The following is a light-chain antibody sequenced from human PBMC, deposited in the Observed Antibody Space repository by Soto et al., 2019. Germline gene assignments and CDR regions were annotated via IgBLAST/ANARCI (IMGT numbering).Light chain of an antibody. CDR3: QQRSNWQIT. CDR2: DAS. V-gene: IGKV3D-11*02. Sequence: EIVMTQSPATLSVSPGERATLSCRASQSVRSNLAWYQQKPGQTPRLLIYDASNRVTGIPARFRGSGSGTDLTLTISSLEPDDFAVYYCQQRSNWQITFGQGTRLEIK. J-gene: IGKJ5*01. CDR1: QSVRSN.